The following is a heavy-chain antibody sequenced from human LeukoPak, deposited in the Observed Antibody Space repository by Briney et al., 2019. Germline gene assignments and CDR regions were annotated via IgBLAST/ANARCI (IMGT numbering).Heavy chain of an antibody. D-gene: IGHD3-22*01. V-gene: IGHV3-33*01. J-gene: IGHJ4*02. CDR1: GFIFSSYG. CDR2: IWYDGSGK. CDR3: ARSYDSSGYYFRTVEY. Sequence: GRSLRLSCAASGFIFSSYGMHWVRQAPGKGLEWAAVIWYDGSGKQYADSVKGRFTISRDNSKNTLYLEMNSLRAEDTAVYYCARSYDSSGYYFRTVEYWGQGTLVTVSS.